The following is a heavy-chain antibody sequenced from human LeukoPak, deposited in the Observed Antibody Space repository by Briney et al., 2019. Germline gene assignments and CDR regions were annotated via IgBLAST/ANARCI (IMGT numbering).Heavy chain of an antibody. CDR1: GFNFSAYW. J-gene: IGHJ4*02. CDR3: ARDRDIVVVPAAPDY. Sequence: GGSLRLSCAASGFNFSAYWMHWVRQTPGKGLVWVSGIRSDGSSSNYADSVKGRFTVSRDNAKNTLFLQTISLRAEDTAVYYCARDRDIVVVPAAPDYWGQGTLVTVSS. V-gene: IGHV3-74*01. D-gene: IGHD2-2*01. CDR2: IRSDGSSS.